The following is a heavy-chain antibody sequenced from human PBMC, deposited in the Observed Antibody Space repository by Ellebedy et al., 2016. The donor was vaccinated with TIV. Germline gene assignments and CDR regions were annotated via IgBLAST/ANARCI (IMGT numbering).Heavy chain of an antibody. D-gene: IGHD3-10*01. CDR1: GFTFSTYW. CDR3: ARAVGGSGSY. Sequence: GESRKISXAASGFTFSTYWMHWVCQAPGKGLEWVANINQDGSQKYYVDSVKGRFTISRDNAKNSLYLQMNSLSAEDTAVYYCARAVGGSGSYWGQGTLVTVSP. CDR2: INQDGSQK. J-gene: IGHJ4*02. V-gene: IGHV3-7*01.